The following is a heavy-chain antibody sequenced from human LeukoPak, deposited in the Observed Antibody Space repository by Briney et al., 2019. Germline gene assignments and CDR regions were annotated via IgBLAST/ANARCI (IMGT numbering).Heavy chain of an antibody. Sequence: GGSLRLSCVASGFTFSSYLMQWVRQTPGKGLVSVSYIYNDGSSTSYADSVKGCFTISRDNAKNTLYLQMNSLRAEDTAIYYCVRDYHYYIDVWGKGTTVIVSS. V-gene: IGHV3-74*01. CDR2: IYNDGSST. J-gene: IGHJ6*03. CDR1: GFTFSSYL. CDR3: VRDYHYYIDV.